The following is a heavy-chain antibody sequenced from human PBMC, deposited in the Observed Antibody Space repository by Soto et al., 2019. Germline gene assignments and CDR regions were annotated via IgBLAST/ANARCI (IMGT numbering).Heavy chain of an antibody. CDR3: ARGGLQHAVDV. CDR1: GFTFSNYW. J-gene: IGHJ6*02. D-gene: IGHD6-13*01. CDR2: VNNDGTDT. V-gene: IGHV3-74*03. Sequence: EVQLVESGGGLVQPGGSLRLSCAASGFTFSNYWMYWVRQAPGKGLVWVSRVNNDGTDTTHADSVKGRFTISRDNAENTLYLQMNILRAEDTAVYYCARGGLQHAVDVWCQGYTVSVPS.